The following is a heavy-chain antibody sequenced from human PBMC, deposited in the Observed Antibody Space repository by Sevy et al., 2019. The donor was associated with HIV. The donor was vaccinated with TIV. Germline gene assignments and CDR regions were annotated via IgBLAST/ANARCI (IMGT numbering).Heavy chain of an antibody. J-gene: IGHJ4*02. V-gene: IGHV3-30*18. CDR2: ISYDGNIQ. CDR3: AKDQGGYNDAPGY. Sequence: GGSLRLSCAASGLTFSTYGMHWVRQAPGKGLEWVAVISYDGNIQYYADSVKGRFTVSRDNSKNTLYLQMNSLRAEDSDVYYCAKDQGGYNDAPGYWGQGTLVTVSS. D-gene: IGHD5-18*01. CDR1: GLTFSTYG.